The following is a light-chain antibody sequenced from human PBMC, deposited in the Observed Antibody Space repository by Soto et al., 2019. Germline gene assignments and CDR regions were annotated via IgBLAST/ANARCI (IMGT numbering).Light chain of an antibody. CDR1: QSVTSNY. V-gene: IGKV3-11*01. J-gene: IGKJ5*01. CDR3: QQRRSWPPTIT. CDR2: DAS. Sequence: EIVLTQSPGTLSLSHGERATLSCGASQSVTSNYLAWYQQKPGQAPRLLIYDASYRATDIPPRFSGSGSGTDFTLTISSLEPEDFAVYYCQQRRSWPPTITFGQGTRLEI.